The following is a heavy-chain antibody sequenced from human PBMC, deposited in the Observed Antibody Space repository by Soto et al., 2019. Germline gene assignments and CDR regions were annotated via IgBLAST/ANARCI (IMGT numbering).Heavy chain of an antibody. Sequence: PSETLSLTCTVSGLYLIIYYWSWIRQPPGKGLEWIGSVYYSGSTNYNPSLKSRVSISVDTSKNQFSLNLTSVTAADTAVYYCAREFDPWGQGTLVTVSS. CDR1: GLYLIIYY. CDR2: VYYSGST. CDR3: AREFDP. V-gene: IGHV4-59*01. J-gene: IGHJ5*02.